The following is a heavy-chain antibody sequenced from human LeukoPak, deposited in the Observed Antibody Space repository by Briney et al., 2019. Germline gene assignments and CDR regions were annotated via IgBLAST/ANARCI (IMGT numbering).Heavy chain of an antibody. V-gene: IGHV1-69*05. CDR3: ASYPHYGDYYRLDY. CDR2: IIPIFGTA. Sequence: SVKVSRKASGGTFSSYAISWVRQAPGQGLEWMGRIIPIFGTANYAQKFQGRVTITTDESTSTAYMELSSLRSEDTAVYYCASYPHYGDYYRLDYWGQGTLVTVSS. D-gene: IGHD4-17*01. J-gene: IGHJ4*02. CDR1: GGTFSSYA.